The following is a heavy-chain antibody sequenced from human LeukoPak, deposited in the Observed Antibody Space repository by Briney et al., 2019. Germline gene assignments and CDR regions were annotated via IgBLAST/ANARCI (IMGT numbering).Heavy chain of an antibody. D-gene: IGHD2-15*01. CDR3: ARTKGGCSGGNCPLGY. V-gene: IGHV4-59*01. J-gene: IGHJ4*02. CDR1: GGSISSYY. Sequence: PSETLPLTCTVSGGSISSYYWSRIRQPPGKGLEWIGHIHNSGRNKSNPFLKSRITISVDTSKNQFSLKLSSVTAADTAVYYCARTKGGCSGGNCPLGYWGQGTLVTVSA. CDR2: IHNSGRN.